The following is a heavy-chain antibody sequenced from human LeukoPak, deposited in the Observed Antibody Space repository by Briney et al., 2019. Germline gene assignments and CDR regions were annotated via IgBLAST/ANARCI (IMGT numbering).Heavy chain of an antibody. CDR2: INTDGSTT. D-gene: IGHD6-19*01. Sequence: HPGGSLRLSCAASGFTFSNSWMHCLRHAPGEGVVWISLINTDGSTTIYADSVKGRFTISRDNAKNTLYLQMNSLRPEDTAVYYCARREGSGWYYFDYWGQGTLVTVSS. CDR3: ARREGSGWYYFDY. V-gene: IGHV3-74*01. CDR1: GFTFSNSW. J-gene: IGHJ4*02.